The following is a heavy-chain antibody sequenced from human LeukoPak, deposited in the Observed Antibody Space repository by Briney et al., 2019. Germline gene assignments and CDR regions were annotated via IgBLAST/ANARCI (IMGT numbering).Heavy chain of an antibody. J-gene: IGHJ4*02. Sequence: GGSLRLSCTPSGFTVGGNFMTWVRQAPGKGLEWISFIYACGTTSYDDYMKSRFTLSNNNSTKTIYLQLNSLRVEDTAVYYCARGRSRSSSGWYFDYWGQGTLVTVSS. CDR3: ARGRSRSSSGWYFDY. D-gene: IGHD3-22*01. CDR1: GFTVGGNF. CDR2: IYACGTT. V-gene: IGHV3-53*01.